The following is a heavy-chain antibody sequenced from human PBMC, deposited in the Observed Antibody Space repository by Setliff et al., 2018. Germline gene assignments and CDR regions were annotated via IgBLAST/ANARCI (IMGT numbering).Heavy chain of an antibody. CDR2: IYYSGST. D-gene: IGHD6-13*01. CDR1: GGSISSSSYY. Sequence: SETLSLTCTVSGGSISSSSYYWGWIRQPPGKGLEWIGSIYYSGSTYYNPSLKSRVTISVDTSKNQFSLKLSAVTAADTAVYYCARDSAYSSSWYSYYYCMDVWGQGTTVTVSS. J-gene: IGHJ6*02. CDR3: ARDSAYSSSWYSYYYCMDV. V-gene: IGHV4-39*07.